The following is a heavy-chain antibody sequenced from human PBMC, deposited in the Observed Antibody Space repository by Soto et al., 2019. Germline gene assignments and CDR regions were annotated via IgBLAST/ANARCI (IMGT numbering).Heavy chain of an antibody. J-gene: IGHJ4*02. CDR2: INPGGSIT. CDR1: GFTFSSYW. V-gene: IGHV3-74*01. Sequence: EEQLVESGGGLVQPGGSLRLSCAASGFTFSSYWMHWVSQAPGKGLVWVSRINPGGSITAYADSVKGRFTISRDNAKNTLYLQMNSLRGDDTAVYYCARVPTGKYGVWNYWGQGTLVTVSS. D-gene: IGHD2-8*01. CDR3: ARVPTGKYGVWNY.